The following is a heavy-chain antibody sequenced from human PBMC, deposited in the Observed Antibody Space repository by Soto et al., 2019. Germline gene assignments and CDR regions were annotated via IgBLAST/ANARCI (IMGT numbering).Heavy chain of an antibody. D-gene: IGHD3-22*01. CDR3: ARDVVVVSSGSYNWFDP. CDR1: GYTFTSYG. V-gene: IGHV1-18*01. J-gene: IGHJ5*02. CDR2: ISAYNGNT. Sequence: ASVKVSCKASGYTFTSYGISWVRQAPGQGLEWMGWISAYNGNTNYAQKLQGRVTMTTDTSTSTAYMELRSLRSDDTAVYYCARDVVVVSSGSYNWFDPCGQGTLVTVSS.